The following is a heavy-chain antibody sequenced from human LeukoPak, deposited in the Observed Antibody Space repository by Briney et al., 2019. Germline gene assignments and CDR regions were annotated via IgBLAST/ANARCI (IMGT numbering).Heavy chain of an antibody. CDR3: ARGGSYWERNYYYYYMDV. CDR1: GFTFSSYW. J-gene: IGHJ6*03. CDR2: IKQDGSEK. D-gene: IGHD1-26*01. V-gene: IGHV3-7*01. Sequence: GGSLRLSCAASGFTFSSYWMSWVGQAPGKGLQWVAKIKQDGSEKYYVDSVKGRFTISRDNAKNSLYLQMNSLRAEDTAVYYCARGGSYWERNYYYYYMDVWGKGTTVTVSS.